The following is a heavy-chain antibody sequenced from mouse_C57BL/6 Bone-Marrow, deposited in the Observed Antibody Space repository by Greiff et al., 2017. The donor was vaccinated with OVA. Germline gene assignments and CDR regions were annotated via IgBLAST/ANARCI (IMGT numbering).Heavy chain of an antibody. D-gene: IGHD2-1*01. J-gene: IGHJ3*01. CDR2: IHPNSGST. V-gene: IGHV1-64*01. Sequence: QVQLQQPGAELVKPGASVKLSCKASGYTFTSYWMHWVKQRPGQGLEWIGMIHPNSGSTNYNEKFKSKATLTVDKSSSTAYMQLSSLTSEDSAVYYCASPLYYDNSFAYWGQGTLVTVSA. CDR1: GYTFTSYW. CDR3: ASPLYYDNSFAY.